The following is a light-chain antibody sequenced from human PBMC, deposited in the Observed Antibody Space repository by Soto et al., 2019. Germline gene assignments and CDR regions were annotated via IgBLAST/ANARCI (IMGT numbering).Light chain of an antibody. V-gene: IGKV3-11*01. Sequence: EIVLTQSPATLSLSPGQRVTLSCRASQSVDNYLVWYHHKPGQAPRLLISGASNRATGIPARFSGGGSGADFTLTISSLEPEDFAVYYCQQRSEWPITFGQGTRLEIK. CDR1: QSVDNY. CDR2: GAS. CDR3: QQRSEWPIT. J-gene: IGKJ5*01.